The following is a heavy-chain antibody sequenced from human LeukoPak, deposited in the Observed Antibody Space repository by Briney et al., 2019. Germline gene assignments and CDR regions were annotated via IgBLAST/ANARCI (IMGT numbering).Heavy chain of an antibody. CDR2: IYYSGST. D-gene: IGHD1-20*01. CDR3: ASQRYNWNPDAFDI. Sequence: PSETLSLTCTVSGGSLSSSSYYWGWIRQPPEKGLEWLGSIYYSGSTYYNPSLKSRVTISVDTSKNQFSLKLSSVTAADTAVYYCASQRYNWNPDAFDIWGQGTMVTVSS. V-gene: IGHV4-39*01. CDR1: GGSLSSSSYY. J-gene: IGHJ3*02.